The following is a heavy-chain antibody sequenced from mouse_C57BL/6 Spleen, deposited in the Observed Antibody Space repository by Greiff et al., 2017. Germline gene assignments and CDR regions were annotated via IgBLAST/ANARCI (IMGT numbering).Heavy chain of an antibody. D-gene: IGHD4-1*01. CDR2: IYPGSGNT. CDR1: GYTFTDYY. J-gene: IGHJ2*01. V-gene: IGHV1-76*01. CDR3: ARVGWDYYFDY. Sequence: QVQLQQSGAELVRPGASVKLSCKASGYTFTDYYINWVKQRPGQGLEWIARIYPGSGNTYYNEKFKGKATLTAEKTSSTAYMQLSGLASEDSAVFFCARVGWDYYFDYWGQGTTLTVSS.